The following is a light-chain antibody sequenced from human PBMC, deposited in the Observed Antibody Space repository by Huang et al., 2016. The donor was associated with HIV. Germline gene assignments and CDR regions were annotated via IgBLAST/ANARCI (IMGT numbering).Light chain of an antibody. CDR3: QQYNNWPLT. Sequence: ERVMTQSPATLSVSPGERATLSCRASQSVSSNLAWYQQKPGQAPRFLIYGASTRATGIPARFSGSGSGTEFTLTISSLQSEDFAVYYCQQYNNWPLTFGGGTKVEIK. V-gene: IGKV3-15*01. J-gene: IGKJ4*01. CDR2: GAS. CDR1: QSVSSN.